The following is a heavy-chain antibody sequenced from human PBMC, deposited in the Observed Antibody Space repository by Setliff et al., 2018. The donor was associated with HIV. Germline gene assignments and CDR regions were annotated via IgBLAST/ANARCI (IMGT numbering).Heavy chain of an antibody. J-gene: IGHJ4*02. CDR2: IYYSGST. CDR1: GGSISSYY. CDR3: ARSYSSGWNAQNYFDS. D-gene: IGHD6-19*01. Sequence: SETLSLTCTVSGGSISSYYWSWIRQPPGKGLKWIGYIYYSGSTNYNPSLKSRVTISVDTSKNQFSLKLSSVTAADTAVYYCARSYSSGWNAQNYFDSWGQGTLVTVSS. V-gene: IGHV4-59*01.